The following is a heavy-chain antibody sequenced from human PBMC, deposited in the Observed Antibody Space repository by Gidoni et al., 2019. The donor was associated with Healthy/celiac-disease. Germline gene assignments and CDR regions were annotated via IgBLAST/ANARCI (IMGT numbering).Heavy chain of an antibody. Sequence: QVQLQQWGAGLLKLSETLSFTCAVYGGSFSGYYWRWIRQPPGKGLEWIGDINHSGSTNYNPSLKSRVTISVDTSKNQFSLKLSSVTAADTAVYYCARAMGYCSGGSCYFPSFDIWGQGTMVTVSS. CDR1: GGSFSGYY. V-gene: IGHV4-34*01. D-gene: IGHD2-15*01. J-gene: IGHJ3*02. CDR3: ARAMGYCSGGSCYFPSFDI. CDR2: INHSGST.